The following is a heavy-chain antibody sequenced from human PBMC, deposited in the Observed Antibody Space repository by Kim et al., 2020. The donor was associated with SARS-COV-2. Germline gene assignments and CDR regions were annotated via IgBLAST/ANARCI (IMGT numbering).Heavy chain of an antibody. CDR1: GGSFSGYY. Sequence: SETLSLTCAVYGGSFSGYYWSWIRQPPGKGLEWIGEINHSGSTNYNPSLKSRVTISVDTSKNQFSLKLSSVTAADTAMYYCARGYRGVTPRFDPWGQGTLVTVSS. CDR2: INHSGST. V-gene: IGHV4-34*01. D-gene: IGHD2-21*02. CDR3: ARGYRGVTPRFDP. J-gene: IGHJ5*02.